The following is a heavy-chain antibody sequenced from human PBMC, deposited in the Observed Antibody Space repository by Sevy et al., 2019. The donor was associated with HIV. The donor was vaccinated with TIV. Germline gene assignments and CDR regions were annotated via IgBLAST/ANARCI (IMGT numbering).Heavy chain of an antibody. J-gene: IGHJ4*02. CDR2: ISGSGSTI. CDR1: GFTFSSYS. CDR3: ARLSGYSSSWSYFDY. D-gene: IGHD6-13*01. Sequence: GGSLRLSCAASGFTFSSYSMNWVRQAPGKGLEWVSYISGSGSTIYYADSVKGRFTISRDNAKISLYLQMNSLRAEDTAVYYCARLSGYSSSWSYFDYWGQGTLVTVSS. V-gene: IGHV3-48*01.